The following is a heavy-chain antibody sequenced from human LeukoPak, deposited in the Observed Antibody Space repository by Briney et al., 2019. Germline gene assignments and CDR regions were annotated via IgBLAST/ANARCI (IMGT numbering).Heavy chain of an antibody. J-gene: IGHJ4*02. V-gene: IGHV3-73*01. CDR2: IRGKAYTYAT. D-gene: IGHD4-17*01. CDR3: STTVTA. CDR1: VLIFSDSA. Sequence: GGSLTLSCASSVLIFSDSAIHWVRQASGKGLEWVGRIRGKAYTYATTYAESVQGKFTISRDDSKNTAYLQMNSLKTEDTAVYYCSTTVTARGQGTLVTVST.